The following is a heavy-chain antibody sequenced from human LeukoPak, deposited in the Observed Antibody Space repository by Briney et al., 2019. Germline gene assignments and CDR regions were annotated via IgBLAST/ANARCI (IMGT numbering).Heavy chain of an antibody. CDR1: GGSISRLY. J-gene: IGHJ4*02. Sequence: PSETLSLTCSVSGGSISRLYWSWIRQPAGKGLEWIGRIYNSDNTNYNPSLKSRVTMSIVTSKNQISLELSSVTAADTAVYYCARGPYGSGSYGVDNWGQGILVTVSS. V-gene: IGHV4-4*07. CDR3: ARGPYGSGSYGVDN. D-gene: IGHD3-10*01. CDR2: IYNSDNT.